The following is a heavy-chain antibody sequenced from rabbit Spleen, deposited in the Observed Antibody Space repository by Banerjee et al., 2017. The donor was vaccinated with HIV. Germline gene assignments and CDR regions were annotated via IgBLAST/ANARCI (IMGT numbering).Heavy chain of an antibody. V-gene: IGHV1S40*01. CDR2: IWTGSTSIT. CDR1: GFSFSSGYD. J-gene: IGHJ4*01. D-gene: IGHD1-1*01. CDR3: ARDLVGVIGWNFYL. Sequence: QSLEESGGGLVKPGASLTLTCTASGFSFSSGYDMCWVRQATGKGLEWIGTIWTGSTSITWYASWALGRFTISKTSSTTVTLQMTSLTAADTATYFCARDLVGVIGWNFYLWGQGTLVTVS.